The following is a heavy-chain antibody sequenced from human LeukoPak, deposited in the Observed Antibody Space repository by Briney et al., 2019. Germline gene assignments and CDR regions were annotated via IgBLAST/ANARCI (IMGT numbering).Heavy chain of an antibody. D-gene: IGHD3-22*01. CDR1: GFTFSSYS. CDR3: ASSSTSGYYDFDY. Sequence: GGSLRLSCAASGFTFSSYSMNWVRQAPGKGLEWVSSITSSSSYIYYADSVKGRFTISRDNAKNSLYLQMNSLRAEDTAVYYCASSSTSGYYDFDYWGQGTLVTVSS. V-gene: IGHV3-21*01. J-gene: IGHJ4*02. CDR2: ITSSSSYI.